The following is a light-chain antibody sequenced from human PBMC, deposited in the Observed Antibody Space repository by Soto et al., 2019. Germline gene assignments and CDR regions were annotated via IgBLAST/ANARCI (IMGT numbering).Light chain of an antibody. V-gene: IGLV2-11*01. CDR3: SSYTTIKTVV. J-gene: IGLJ2*01. Sequence: QSVLTQPRSVSGSPGQSVTISCTGSSSDVGAYNFASWYQQHPGAAPKLLIHDVNKRPPGVPDRFSGFKSANTAYLTISGVQPEDEADYHCSSYTTIKTVVFGGGTKLTVL. CDR2: DVN. CDR1: SSDVGAYNF.